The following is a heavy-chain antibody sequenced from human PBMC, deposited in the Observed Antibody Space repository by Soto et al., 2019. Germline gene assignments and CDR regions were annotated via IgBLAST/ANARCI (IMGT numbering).Heavy chain of an antibody. J-gene: IGHJ4*02. D-gene: IGHD6-19*01. CDR2: IYHSGST. V-gene: IGHV4-38-2*01. CDR3: ARVPVAGYSSGWYFDY. CDR1: GYSISSGYY. Sequence: NPSETLSLTCAVSGYSISSGYYWGWIRQPPGKGLEWIGSIYHSGSTYYNPSLKSRVTISVDTSKNQFSLKLSSVTAADTAVYYCARVPVAGYSSGWYFDYWGQGTLVTVSS.